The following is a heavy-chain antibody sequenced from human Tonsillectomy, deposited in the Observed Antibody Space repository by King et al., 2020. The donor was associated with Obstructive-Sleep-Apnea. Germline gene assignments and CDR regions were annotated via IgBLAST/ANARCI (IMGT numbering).Heavy chain of an antibody. CDR3: THLDTIRGSDY. D-gene: IGHD1-26*01. J-gene: IGHJ4*02. CDR2: IYWDDDQ. V-gene: IGHV2-5*02. CDR1: GFSLSTSGVG. Sequence: ITLKESGPTLVKPTQTLTLTCTFSGFSLSTSGVGVGWFRQPPGRALEWLALIYWDDDQRYSPSLESRLTITKDTSKNQVVLMVTNVDPVDTATYYCTHLDTIRGSDYWGQGTLVTVSS.